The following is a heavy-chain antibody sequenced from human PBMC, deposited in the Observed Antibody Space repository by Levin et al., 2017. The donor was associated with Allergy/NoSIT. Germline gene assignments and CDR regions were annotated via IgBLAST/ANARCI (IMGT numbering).Heavy chain of an antibody. CDR1: GRSLSDYS. V-gene: IGHV4-34*01. D-gene: IGHD3-9*01. Sequence: SETLSLTCAVYGRSLSDYSWSWIRQPPGKGLEWIGEINHSGSANYNPSLKSRLTISKDTAKNQISLKLNSVTAADTAIYYCARLSFLTGDYRDDHWGQGTQVTVSS. J-gene: IGHJ4*02. CDR2: INHSGSA. CDR3: ARLSFLTGDYRDDH.